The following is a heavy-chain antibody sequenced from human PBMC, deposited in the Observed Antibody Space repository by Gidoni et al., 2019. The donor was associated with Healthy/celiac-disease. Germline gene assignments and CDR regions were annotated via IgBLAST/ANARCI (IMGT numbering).Heavy chain of an antibody. CDR2: IIPIFGTA. D-gene: IGHD2-2*02. V-gene: IGHV1-69*01. J-gene: IGHJ6*03. CDR3: ASNNSVVVPAATPHYYYYMDV. CDR1: GATFISYA. Sequence: QVQLVQSWAGVKEPGSSVEVSCRASGATFISYAISWVRQAPGQGLDWMGGIIPIFGTANYAQKFQGRVTITADEDTSTAYMELSSLRSEDTGVYDCASNNSVVVPAATPHYYYYMDVWGKGTTVTVSS.